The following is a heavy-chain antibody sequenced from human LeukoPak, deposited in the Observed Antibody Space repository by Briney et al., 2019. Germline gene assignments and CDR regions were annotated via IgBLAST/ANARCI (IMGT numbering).Heavy chain of an antibody. CDR2: IYPGDSDT. Sequence: GESLKISCKGSGYSFTSYWIGWVRQMPGKGLEWMGIIYPGDSDTRYSPSFQGQVTISVDKSITTAYLQWSSLKASDTAMHYCTRRNDWYFDLWGRGTLVTVSS. V-gene: IGHV5-51*01. CDR1: GYSFTSYW. CDR3: TRRNDWYFDL. J-gene: IGHJ2*01.